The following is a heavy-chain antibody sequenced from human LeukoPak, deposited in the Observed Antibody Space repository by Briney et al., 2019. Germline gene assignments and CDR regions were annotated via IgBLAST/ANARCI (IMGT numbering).Heavy chain of an antibody. CDR1: GYTFTGYY. CDR3: ARLTDDRLCNYFDY. Sequence: GASVKVSCKASGYTFTGYYMHWVRQAPGQGLEWMGWINPNSGGTNYAQKFQGRVTMTRDTSISTAYMELSRLRSDDTAVYYCARLTDDRLCNYFDYWGQGTLVTVSS. J-gene: IGHJ4*02. D-gene: IGHD1-1*01. CDR2: INPNSGGT. V-gene: IGHV1-2*02.